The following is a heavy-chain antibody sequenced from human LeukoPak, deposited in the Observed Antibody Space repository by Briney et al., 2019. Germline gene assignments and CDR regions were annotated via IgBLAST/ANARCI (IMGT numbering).Heavy chain of an antibody. CDR1: GGSISSYY. D-gene: IGHD3-22*01. CDR3: ARYSRYYYDSSGYYRHFDY. V-gene: IGHV4-59*01. J-gene: IGHJ4*02. Sequence: SETLSLTCTVSGGSISSYYWSWIRQPPGKGLEWIGYIYYSGSTNYNPSLKSRVTISVDTSKNQFSLKLSSVTAADTAVYYCARYSRYYYDSSGYYRHFDYWGQGPLVTVSS. CDR2: IYYSGST.